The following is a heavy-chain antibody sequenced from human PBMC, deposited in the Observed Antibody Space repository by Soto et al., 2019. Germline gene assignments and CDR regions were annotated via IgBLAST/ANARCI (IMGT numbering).Heavy chain of an antibody. Sequence: ASVKVSCKASGYTFTGYYMHWVRQAPGQGLEWMGWINPNSGGTNYAQKFQGRVTMTRDTSISTAYVELSRLRSDDTAVYYCARESVVIGYYYYGMDAWGQGTTVTVSS. CDR1: GYTFTGYY. CDR3: ARESVVIGYYYYGMDA. V-gene: IGHV1-2*02. CDR2: INPNSGGT. D-gene: IGHD3-22*01. J-gene: IGHJ6*02.